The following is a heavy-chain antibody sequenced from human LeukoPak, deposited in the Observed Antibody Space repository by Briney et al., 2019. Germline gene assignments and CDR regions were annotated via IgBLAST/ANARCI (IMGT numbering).Heavy chain of an antibody. V-gene: IGHV3-48*04. CDR1: GFTVSSNY. D-gene: IGHD2-15*01. CDR2: ISSSSSTI. CDR3: ARELPFDY. Sequence: GGSLRLSCAASGFTVSSNYMSWVRQAPGKGLEWVSYISSSSSTIYYADSVKGRFTISRDNAKNTLYLQMNSLRAEDTAVYYCARELPFDYWGQGTLVTVSS. J-gene: IGHJ4*02.